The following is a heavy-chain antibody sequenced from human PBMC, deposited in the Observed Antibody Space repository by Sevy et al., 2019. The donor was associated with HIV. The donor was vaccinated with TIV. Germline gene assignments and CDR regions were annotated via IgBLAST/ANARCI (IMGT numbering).Heavy chain of an antibody. V-gene: IGHV3-30*14. CDR2: ISYDGSRK. CDR1: GFTFSSYT. CDR3: ARDLALSGSYSWLAY. D-gene: IGHD1-26*01. J-gene: IGHJ4*02. Sequence: GGSLRLSCAASGFTFSSYTMHWVRQAPGKGLEWVAFISYDGSRKYYADSEKGRFTISRDNSKNTLYLQMNNLRAEDTAVFYCARDLALSGSYSWLAYWGQGTLVTVSS.